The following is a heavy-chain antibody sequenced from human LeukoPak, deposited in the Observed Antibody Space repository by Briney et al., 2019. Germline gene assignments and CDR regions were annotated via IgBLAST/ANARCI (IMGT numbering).Heavy chain of an antibody. CDR1: GGSISSYY. V-gene: IGHV4-59*01. J-gene: IGHJ5*02. CDR2: IYYSGST. CDR3: ARTHIVVDNWFDP. D-gene: IGHD2-2*01. Sequence: SETLSLTCTVSGGSISSYYWSWIRQPPGKGLEWIGYIYYSGSTNYNPSLKSRVTISVDTSKNQFSLKLGSVTAADTAVYYCARTHIVVDNWFDPWGQGTLVTVSS.